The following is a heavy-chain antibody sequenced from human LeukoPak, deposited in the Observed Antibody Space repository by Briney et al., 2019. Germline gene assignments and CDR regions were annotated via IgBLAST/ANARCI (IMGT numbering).Heavy chain of an antibody. Sequence: SETLSLTCTVSGGSISSGDYYWSWIRQPPGKGLEWIGYIYYSGSTYYNPSLKSRVTISVDTSKNQFSLKLSSVTAADTAVYYCARAYGDYVFGDYYYYGMDVWGKGTTVTVSS. D-gene: IGHD4-17*01. V-gene: IGHV4-30-4*01. J-gene: IGHJ6*04. CDR2: IYYSGST. CDR1: GGSISSGDYY. CDR3: ARAYGDYVFGDYYYYGMDV.